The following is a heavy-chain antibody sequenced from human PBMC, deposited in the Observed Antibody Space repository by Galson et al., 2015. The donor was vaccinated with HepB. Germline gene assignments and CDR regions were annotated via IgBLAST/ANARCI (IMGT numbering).Heavy chain of an antibody. CDR2: IKHDGSEN. V-gene: IGHV3-7*03. D-gene: IGHD2-21*01. CDR3: ARDAHCGGYVFNFDH. Sequence: SLRLSCAASGFTFSGYWLNWVRQAPGTGLEWVAKIKHDGSENYYVAAVKGRFTISRANAKNLLFLQINSRRAEDTAVYYCARDAHCGGYVFNFDHWGQGNLVTVSS. J-gene: IGHJ4*02. CDR1: GFTFSGYW.